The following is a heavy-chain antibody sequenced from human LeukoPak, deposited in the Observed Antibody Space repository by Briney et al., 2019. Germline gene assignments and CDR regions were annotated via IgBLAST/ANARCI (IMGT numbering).Heavy chain of an antibody. CDR2: IKQDGSEK. CDR3: ARGGVTFDY. CDR1: GFTFSSYW. D-gene: IGHD5-18*01. V-gene: IGHV3-7*01. Sequence: PGRSLRLPCAASGFTFSSYWMSWVRQAPGKGLEWVANIKQDGSEKYYVDSVKGRFTVSRDNAKNSLYLQMNSLRAEDTAVYYCARGGVTFDYWGQGTLVTVSS. J-gene: IGHJ4*02.